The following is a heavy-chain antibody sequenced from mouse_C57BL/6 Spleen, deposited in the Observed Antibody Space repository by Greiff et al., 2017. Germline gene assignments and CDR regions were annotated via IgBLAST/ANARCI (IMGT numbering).Heavy chain of an antibody. CDR3: ARLDPLLGWFAY. V-gene: IGHV1-76*01. J-gene: IGHJ3*01. CDR2: IYPGSGNT. Sequence: VQLQQSGAELVRPGASVKLSCKASGYTFTDYYINWVKQRPGQGLEWIARIYPGSGNTYYNEKFKGKATLTAEKSSSTAYMQLSSLTSEDSAVYFCARLDPLLGWFAYWGQGTLVTVSA. CDR1: GYTFTDYY.